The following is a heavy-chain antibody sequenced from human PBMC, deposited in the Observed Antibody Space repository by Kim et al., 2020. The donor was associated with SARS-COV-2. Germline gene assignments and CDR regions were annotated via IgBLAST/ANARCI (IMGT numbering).Heavy chain of an antibody. V-gene: IGHV4-34*01. D-gene: IGHD5-18*01. J-gene: IGHJ4*02. CDR1: GGSFSGYY. Sequence: SETLSLTCAVYGGSFSGYYWSWIRQPPGKGLEWIGEINHSGSTNYNPSLKSRVTISVDTSKNQFSLKLSSVTAADTAVYYCARVPRSVQLWRRGGNYFDYWGQGTLVTVSS. CDR2: INHSGST. CDR3: ARVPRSVQLWRRGGNYFDY.